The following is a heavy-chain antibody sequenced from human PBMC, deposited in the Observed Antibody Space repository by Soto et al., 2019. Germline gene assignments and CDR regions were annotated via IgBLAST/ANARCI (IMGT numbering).Heavy chain of an antibody. Sequence: QLHLVQSGAVVKKPGASVTVSCSASGYPVTAYYMHWVRQAPGRGLEWMGGINPATGAAKYTQTIQARTTKTTNTSTSTDFMELSALTSADTAVFYCARGGGVGVAGSAAFDMWGQGTLVTTSS. CDR3: ARGGGVGVAGSAAFDM. D-gene: IGHD3-3*01. CDR1: GYPVTAYY. CDR2: INPATGAA. J-gene: IGHJ3*02. V-gene: IGHV1-2*02.